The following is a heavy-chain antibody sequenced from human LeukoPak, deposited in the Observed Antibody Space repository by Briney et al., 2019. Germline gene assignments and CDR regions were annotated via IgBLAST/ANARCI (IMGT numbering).Heavy chain of an antibody. Sequence: GGSLRLSCAASGLTFSSYAMHWVRQAPGKGLEWVAVISYDGSNKYYADSVRGRFTISRDNSKNTLYLQMNSLRAEDTAVYCCARRISGYSSSWNAFDIWGQGTMVTVSS. J-gene: IGHJ3*02. CDR1: GLTFSSYA. V-gene: IGHV3-30*04. D-gene: IGHD6-13*01. CDR2: ISYDGSNK. CDR3: ARRISGYSSSWNAFDI.